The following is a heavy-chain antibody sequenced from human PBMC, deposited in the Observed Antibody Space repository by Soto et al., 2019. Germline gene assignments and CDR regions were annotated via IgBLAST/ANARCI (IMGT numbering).Heavy chain of an antibody. J-gene: IGHJ4*02. CDR1: GYTFTSYD. Sequence: QVQLVQSGAEVKKPGASVKVSCQASGYTFTSYDIDWVRQAPGQGLEWMGWMNPSSGNTGFAPRFQGRFMMTRNTSTNTAYMELSSLSSEDTAVYYCARGVHLSSGFDFWGQGTPVTVSS. D-gene: IGHD6-19*01. CDR2: MNPSSGNT. V-gene: IGHV1-8*01. CDR3: ARGVHLSSGFDF.